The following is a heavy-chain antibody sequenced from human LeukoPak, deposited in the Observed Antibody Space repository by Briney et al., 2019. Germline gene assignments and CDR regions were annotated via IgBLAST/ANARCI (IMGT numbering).Heavy chain of an antibody. CDR3: ARGSGPAVRFTCGYHSPGKFDL. D-gene: IGHD3-22*01. J-gene: IGHJ2*01. CDR2: ISHNGNT. Sequence: SETLSLTCAVYGGTFSPHYWSWIRQPPAKGLEWIGEISHNGNTNYNPSLKSRLTISVDTSNNQFSLKLSSVTDANTAVYFCARGSGPAVRFTCGYHSPGKFDLWGRGTLVTVSS. CDR1: GGTFSPHY. V-gene: IGHV4-34*01.